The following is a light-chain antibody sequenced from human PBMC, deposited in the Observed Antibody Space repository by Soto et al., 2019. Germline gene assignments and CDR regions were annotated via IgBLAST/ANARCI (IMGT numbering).Light chain of an antibody. CDR2: AAS. V-gene: IGKV1-6*01. Sequence: IQMTQSPSSLSASVGDRVIITCRASQSISSYLNWYQQKPGKAPKLLIYAASSLQSGVPSRFSGSGSGTDFTLTISSLQPEDFATYYCLQDYNYPWTFGQGTKVDIK. CDR3: LQDYNYPWT. CDR1: QSISSY. J-gene: IGKJ1*01.